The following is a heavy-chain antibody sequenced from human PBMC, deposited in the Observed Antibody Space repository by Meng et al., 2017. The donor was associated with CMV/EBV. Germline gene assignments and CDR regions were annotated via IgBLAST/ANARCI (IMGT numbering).Heavy chain of an antibody. CDR1: GFTFSDNY. D-gene: IGHD4-17*01. CDR2: TRNKANSYTT. Sequence: GGSLRLSCAASGFTFSDNYMDWVRQAPGKGLEWVGRTRNKANSYTTEYAASVKGRFTISRDDSKNSLYLQMNSLKTEDTAVYYCARLHDYGDPRGDYWGQGTLVTVSS. J-gene: IGHJ4*02. CDR3: ARLHDYGDPRGDY. V-gene: IGHV3-72*01.